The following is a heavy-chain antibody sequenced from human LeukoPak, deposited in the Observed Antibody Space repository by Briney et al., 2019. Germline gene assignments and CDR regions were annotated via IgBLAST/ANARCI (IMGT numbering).Heavy chain of an antibody. J-gene: IGHJ3*02. CDR3: ARYSSNDDVFDI. CDR1: GFTFDDYA. D-gene: IGHD5-18*01. V-gene: IGHV3-9*01. Sequence: PGGSLRLSCAASGFTFDDYAMHWVRQAPGKGLEWVSGISWNSGSIGYADSVKGRFTISRDNAKNTLYLQMNSLRVEDTAVYYCARYSSNDDVFDIWGQGTMVTVSS. CDR2: ISWNSGSI.